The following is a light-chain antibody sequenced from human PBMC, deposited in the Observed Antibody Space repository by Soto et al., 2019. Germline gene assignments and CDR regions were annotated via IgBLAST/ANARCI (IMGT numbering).Light chain of an antibody. J-gene: IGKJ4*01. CDR3: QQYNNWPVT. Sequence: DIQMTQSPSSLSASVGDRVTITCQASQNINNYLNWYQQKPGKAPKLLIYAASSLQSGVPSRFSGSGSGTDFTLTISSLQSEDFAVYYCQQYNNWPVTFGGGTKVDIK. CDR1: QNINNY. V-gene: IGKV1-39*01. CDR2: AAS.